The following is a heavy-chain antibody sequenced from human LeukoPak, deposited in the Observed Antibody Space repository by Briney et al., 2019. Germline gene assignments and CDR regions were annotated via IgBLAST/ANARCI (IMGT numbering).Heavy chain of an antibody. CDR2: ISGTGGAT. CDR1: GFSLGNYA. V-gene: IGHV3-23*01. CDR3: VKDPRDTYGTNWFVS. J-gene: IGHJ5*01. D-gene: IGHD2-21*01. Sequence: GGSLRLSCVPSGFSLGNYAMSWVRQAPGKGLQWVSQISGTGGATWYAGFARDRFTISRDNSNKSLYLQMSGLRVEDTAMHYCVKDPRDTYGTNWFVSWGQGTLLIVSS.